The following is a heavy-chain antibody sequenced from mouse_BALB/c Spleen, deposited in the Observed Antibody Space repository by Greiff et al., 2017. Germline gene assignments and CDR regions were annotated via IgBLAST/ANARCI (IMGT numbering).Heavy chain of an antibody. Sequence: QVQLQQSGAELVRPGVSVKISCKGSGYTFTDYAMHWVKQSHAKSLEWIGVISTYYGDASYNQKFKGKATMTVDKSSSTAYMELARLTSEDSAIYYCARGALYYDYDDAMDYWGQGTSVTVSS. D-gene: IGHD2-4*01. V-gene: IGHV1S137*01. CDR2: ISTYYGDA. J-gene: IGHJ4*01. CDR1: GYTFTDYA. CDR3: ARGALYYDYDDAMDY.